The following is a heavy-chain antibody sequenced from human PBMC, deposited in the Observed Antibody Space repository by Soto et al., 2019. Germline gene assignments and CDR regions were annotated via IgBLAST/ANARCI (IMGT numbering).Heavy chain of an antibody. V-gene: IGHV3-48*01. CDR1: GFTFGSYS. D-gene: IGHD4-4*01. CDR3: ARDRNGFPDAFAI. CDR2: ISSSSSTI. Sequence: GGSLRLSCAASGFTFGSYSMNWVRQAPGKGLEWVSYISSSSSTIYYADSVKGRFTISRDNAKNSLYLQMNSLRAEDTAVYYCARDRNGFPDAFAIWGQGTTVTVSS. J-gene: IGHJ3*02.